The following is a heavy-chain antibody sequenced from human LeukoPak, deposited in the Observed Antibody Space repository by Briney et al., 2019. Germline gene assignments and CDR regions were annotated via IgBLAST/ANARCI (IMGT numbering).Heavy chain of an antibody. J-gene: IGHJ3*02. V-gene: IGHV4-61*08. CDR2: IYYRGNS. CDR3: ARLVAAYDAFDI. Sequence: SETLSLTCTVSGGSISSGGYYWSWIRQPPGKALEWIGYIYYRGNSNYNPSLKSRVTMSVDTSKNQFSLKLSSVTAADTAVYYCARLVAAYDAFDIWGQGTLVTVSS. D-gene: IGHD2-15*01. CDR1: GGSISSGGYY.